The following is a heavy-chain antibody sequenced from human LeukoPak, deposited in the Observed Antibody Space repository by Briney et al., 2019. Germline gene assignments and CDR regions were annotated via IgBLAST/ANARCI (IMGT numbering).Heavy chain of an antibody. CDR3: SRGEAMDV. Sequence: PSETLSLTCTVSGGSISSGDYYWNWIRQPPGKGLEWIGYIYYSGSTYYNPSLKSRIIISVDTSKNQFSLKLTSVTAADTAVYYCSRGEAMDVWGKGTTVIVSS. J-gene: IGHJ6*03. CDR1: GGSISSGDYY. V-gene: IGHV4-30-4*08. CDR2: IYYSGST.